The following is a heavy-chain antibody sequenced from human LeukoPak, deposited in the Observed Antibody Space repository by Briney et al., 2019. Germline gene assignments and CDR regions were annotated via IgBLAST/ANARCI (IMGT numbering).Heavy chain of an antibody. CDR3: ARGESSSSSYYYYYYMDV. V-gene: IGHV4-34*01. J-gene: IGHJ6*03. CDR1: GVSFSAYY. CDR2: INHSGST. Sequence: PSETLSLTCAVYGVSFSAYYWSWIRQPPGKGLEWIGEINHSGSTNYNPSLKSRVTISVDTSKNQFSLNRRSLDAAAPPVYYCARGESSSSSYYYYYYMDVWGKGTTVTVSS. D-gene: IGHD6-13*01.